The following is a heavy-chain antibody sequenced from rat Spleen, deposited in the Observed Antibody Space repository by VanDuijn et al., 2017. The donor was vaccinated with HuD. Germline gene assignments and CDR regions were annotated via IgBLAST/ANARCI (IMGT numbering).Heavy chain of an antibody. D-gene: IGHD1-9*01. Sequence: EVQLVESGGGRVQPGRSLKLSCVASGITFNNYWMTWIRQAPGKGLEWVASISNTGDTFYPDSVKGRFSISRDDAKSTIYLYMNSLRSEDTATYYCARHGYNSYFDCWGQGVMVSVSS. CDR1: GITFNNYW. J-gene: IGHJ2*01. V-gene: IGHV5-31*01. CDR3: ARHGYNSYFDC. CDR2: ISNTGDT.